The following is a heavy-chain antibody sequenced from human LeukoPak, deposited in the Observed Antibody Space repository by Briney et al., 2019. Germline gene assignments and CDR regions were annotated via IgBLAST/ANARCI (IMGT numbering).Heavy chain of an antibody. CDR3: ARALYSSGWYFDY. Sequence: GGSLRLSCAASGFTFSSYSMNWVRQAPGKGLEWVSSISSSSSYIYYADSVKGRFTISRDNAKNSLYLQMNSLRAEDTAVYYCARALYSSGWYFDYWGQGTLGTGSP. D-gene: IGHD6-19*01. CDR2: ISSSSSYI. J-gene: IGHJ4*02. V-gene: IGHV3-21*01. CDR1: GFTFSSYS.